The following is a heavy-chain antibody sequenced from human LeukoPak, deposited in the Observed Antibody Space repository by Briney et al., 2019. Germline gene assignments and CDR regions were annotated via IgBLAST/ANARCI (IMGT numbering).Heavy chain of an antibody. D-gene: IGHD6-19*01. J-gene: IGHJ4*02. CDR1: GYSFTSHN. CDR3: ARGHPGYASGWPDY. CDR2: VSPSSGNT. V-gene: IGHV1-8*01. Sequence: ASVKVSCKASGYSFTSHNINWVRQATGQGLEFMGWVSPSSGNTAYAQKFQGRVTMTRDTSVSTVYMELSGLASEDTAVYYCARGHPGYASGWPDYWGQGTLVTVSS.